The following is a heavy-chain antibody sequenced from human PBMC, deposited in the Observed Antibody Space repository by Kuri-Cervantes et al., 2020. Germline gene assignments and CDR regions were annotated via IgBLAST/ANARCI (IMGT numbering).Heavy chain of an antibody. CDR2: TWYDGSNK. Sequence: GGSLRLSCAASGFTFSSYGMHWVRQAPGKGLEWVAVTWYDGSNKYYADSVKGRFTISRDNSKNTLYLQMNSLRAEDTAVYYCAQGGNKDYWGQGTLVTVSS. CDR1: GFTFSSYG. J-gene: IGHJ4*02. CDR3: AQGGNKDY. V-gene: IGHV3-33*01. D-gene: IGHD4-23*01.